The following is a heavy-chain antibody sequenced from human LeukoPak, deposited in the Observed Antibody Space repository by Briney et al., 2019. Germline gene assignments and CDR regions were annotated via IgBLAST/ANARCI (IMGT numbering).Heavy chain of an antibody. V-gene: IGHV2-26*01. J-gene: IGHJ4*02. D-gene: IGHD3-16*01. Sequence: SGPTLVNPTETLTLTCTVSGFSLSNARVGVSWIRQPPGKALEWLAYIFSNDEKSYSTSLKGRLTISKDTSTSQVVLTMTNMDPVDTATYYCARITLGGYFDYWGQGTLVTVSS. CDR3: ARITLGGYFDY. CDR1: GFSLSNARVG. CDR2: IFSNDEK.